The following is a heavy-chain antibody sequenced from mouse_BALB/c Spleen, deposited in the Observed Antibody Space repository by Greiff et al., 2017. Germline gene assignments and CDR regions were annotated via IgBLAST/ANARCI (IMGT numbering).Heavy chain of an antibody. CDR3: ARFGNYYFDD. D-gene: IGHD2-1*01. Sequence: QVQLQQSGAELARPGASVKLSCKASGYTFTDYYINWVKQRTGQGLEWIGEIYPGSGNTYYNEKFKGKATLTADKSSSTAYMQLSSLTSEDSAVYFCARFGNYYFDDWGQGTTLTVSS. V-gene: IGHV1-77*01. CDR1: GYTFTDYY. J-gene: IGHJ2*01. CDR2: IYPGSGNT.